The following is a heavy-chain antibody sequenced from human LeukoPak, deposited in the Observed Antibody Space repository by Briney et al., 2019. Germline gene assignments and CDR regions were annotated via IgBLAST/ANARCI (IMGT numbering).Heavy chain of an antibody. CDR2: INTDGSVT. Sequence: GGSLRLSCAASGITVSTFWMHWVRQAPGEGLVWASRINTDGSVTNYADSVEGRFTISRDNAKNTLYLQMNDLRAEDTAVYYCAAARLAARKFDYWGQGTLVTVSS. CDR1: GITVSTFW. D-gene: IGHD6-6*01. CDR3: AAARLAARKFDY. J-gene: IGHJ4*02. V-gene: IGHV3-74*01.